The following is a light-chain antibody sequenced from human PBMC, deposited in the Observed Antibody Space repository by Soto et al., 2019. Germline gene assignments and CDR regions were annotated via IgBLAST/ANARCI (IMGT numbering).Light chain of an antibody. V-gene: IGKV3-20*01. CDR1: QSVSSSY. CDR3: QQYGSSPRT. Sequence: EIVLTQSPGTLSLSPGERATLSCRASQSVSSSYLAWYQQKPGQAPRILIYGASSRATGIPDRFSGSGSGTDFTLTISRLEPEDCAVYYCQQYGSSPRTFGQGTKVEIK. CDR2: GAS. J-gene: IGKJ1*01.